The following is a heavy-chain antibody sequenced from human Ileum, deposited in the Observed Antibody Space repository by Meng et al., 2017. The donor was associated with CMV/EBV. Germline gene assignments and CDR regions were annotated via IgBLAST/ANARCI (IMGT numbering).Heavy chain of an antibody. CDR2: VNADGSIT. Sequence: LSCAASGLTFNNYWMHWVRQAPGKGLVWVSRVNADGSITTYADSVKGRFTISRDNAKNTLYLQMNSLRAEDTAVYYCARGGGYRFDPWGQGTLVTVSS. CDR1: GLTFNNYW. CDR3: ARGGGYRFDP. V-gene: IGHV3-74*01. J-gene: IGHJ5*02. D-gene: IGHD2-2*01.